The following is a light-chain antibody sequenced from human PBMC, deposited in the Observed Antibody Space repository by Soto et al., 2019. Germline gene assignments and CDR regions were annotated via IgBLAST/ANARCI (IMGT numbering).Light chain of an antibody. CDR3: QQFGSSLYT. CDR2: GAS. J-gene: IGKJ2*01. CDR1: QSVSGAY. Sequence: EIVLTQSPGTLSLSPGERATLSCRASQSVSGAYISWYQQKPGQAPRLLIYGASNRATGVPDRFSGSGSGTDFTLTISRLEPEDFAMYYCQQFGSSLYTFGQGTKVKIK. V-gene: IGKV3-20*01.